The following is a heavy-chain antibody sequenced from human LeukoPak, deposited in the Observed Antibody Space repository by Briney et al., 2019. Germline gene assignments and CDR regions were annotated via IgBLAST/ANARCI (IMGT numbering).Heavy chain of an antibody. CDR1: GFTFSSYA. CDR2: ISGSGGST. Sequence: PGGSLRLSCAASGFTFSSYAMSWVRQAPGKGLEWVSAISGSGGSTYYADSMKGRFTISRDNSKNTLYLQMNSLRAEDTAVYYCAKTLRYFDWPPEGDYWGQGTLVTVSS. J-gene: IGHJ4*02. CDR3: AKTLRYFDWPPEGDY. V-gene: IGHV3-23*01. D-gene: IGHD3-9*01.